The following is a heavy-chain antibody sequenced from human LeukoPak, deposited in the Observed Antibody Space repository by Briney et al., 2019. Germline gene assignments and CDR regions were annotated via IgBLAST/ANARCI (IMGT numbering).Heavy chain of an antibody. CDR3: ARHNSHGDYPLDY. CDR1: GDSLSSYY. Sequence: PSETLSLTCTVSGDSLSSYYWSWIRQPPGKGLEWIGYICYTGSTNYNPSLKSRVTMSVDTSKNQFSLNLNSVTAADTAVYYCARHNSHGDYPLDYWGQGTLVTVSS. V-gene: IGHV4-59*08. J-gene: IGHJ4*02. D-gene: IGHD4-17*01. CDR2: ICYTGST.